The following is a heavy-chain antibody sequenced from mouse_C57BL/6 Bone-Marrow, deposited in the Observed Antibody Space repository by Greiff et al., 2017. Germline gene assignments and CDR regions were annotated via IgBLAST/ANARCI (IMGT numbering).Heavy chain of an antibody. D-gene: IGHD5-5*01. Sequence: EVQLQQFGPELVKPGASVQMSCTASGYTFTDYNLHWVKQSPGKSLEWIGYINPNNGGTSYNQKFQGKATLTVNMSSSTAYMELRSLTSDASAVYYRARRLPYFDYWGQGTTLTVSS. CDR2: INPNNGGT. V-gene: IGHV1-22*01. CDR1: GYTFTDYN. CDR3: ARRLPYFDY. J-gene: IGHJ2*01.